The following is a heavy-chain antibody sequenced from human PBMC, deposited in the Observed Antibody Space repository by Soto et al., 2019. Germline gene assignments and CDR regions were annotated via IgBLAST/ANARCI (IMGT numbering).Heavy chain of an antibody. J-gene: IGHJ5*02. V-gene: IGHV3-23*01. Sequence: GGSPRLSCAASGFTFSSYAMSWVRQAPGKGLEWVSAISGSGGSTYYADSVKGRFTISRDNSKNTLYLQMNSLRAEDTAVYYCAKVRYCSSTSCQAWFDPWGQGTLVTVSS. CDR1: GFTFSSYA. CDR2: ISGSGGST. CDR3: AKVRYCSSTSCQAWFDP. D-gene: IGHD2-2*01.